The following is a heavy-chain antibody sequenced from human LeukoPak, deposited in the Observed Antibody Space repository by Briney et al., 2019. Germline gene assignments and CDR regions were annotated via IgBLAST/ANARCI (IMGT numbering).Heavy chain of an antibody. CDR2: IHYSGSV. J-gene: IGHJ4*02. V-gene: IGHV4-34*01. Sequence: PSETLSLTCAVYGGSFSGYYWTWIRQPPGKGLEWIGEIHYSGSVTYNPSLRSRVTITADTSNNQFSLKVYSVTAADTAVYYCARGTDAYKCGNSWGQGTLVTVSS. D-gene: IGHD5-24*01. CDR1: GGSFSGYY. CDR3: ARGTDAYKCGNS.